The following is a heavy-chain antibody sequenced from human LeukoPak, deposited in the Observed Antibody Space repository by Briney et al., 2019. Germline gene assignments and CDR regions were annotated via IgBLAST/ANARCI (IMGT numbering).Heavy chain of an antibody. D-gene: IGHD6-13*01. V-gene: IGHV4-59*12. J-gene: IGHJ5*02. CDR3: ARVVGSSWYVRFDP. CDR2: VSYSGST. CDR1: GGSISSYY. Sequence: SETLSLTCTVSGGSISSYYWSWIRQPPEKGLEWIGYVSYSGSTNYNPSLKSRVTISVDTSKNQFSLKLSSVTAADTAVYYCARVVGSSWYVRFDPWGQGTLVTVSS.